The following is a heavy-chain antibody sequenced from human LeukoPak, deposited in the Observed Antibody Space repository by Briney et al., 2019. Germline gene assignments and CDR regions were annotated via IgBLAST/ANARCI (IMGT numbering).Heavy chain of an antibody. V-gene: IGHV1-69*04. J-gene: IGHJ4*02. CDR3: TKGPHDHGDFVYF. Sequence: SVNVSCKASGGTFDRFPISWVRLAAGQGLEWMGRIIPVYDMTNYAPKFQGRITMTADISTTTAYMELRSLKSEDSAIYYCTKGPHDHGDFVYFWGQGTRVTVSS. CDR1: GGTFDRFP. D-gene: IGHD4-17*01. CDR2: IIPVYDMT.